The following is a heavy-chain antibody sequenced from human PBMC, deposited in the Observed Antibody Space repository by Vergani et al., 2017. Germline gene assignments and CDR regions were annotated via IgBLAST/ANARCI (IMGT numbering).Heavy chain of an antibody. CDR1: GYSFTSYW. D-gene: IGHD5-24*01. CDR2: IYPGDSDT. Sequence: EVQLVQYGAEVKKPGESLKISCKGSGYSFTSYWIGWVRPMPGKGLEWMGIIYPGDSDTRYSPSFQGQVTISADKSISTAYLQWSRLKASDTAMYYCARLAVENYYYYYMDVWGKGTTVTVSS. V-gene: IGHV5-51*01. J-gene: IGHJ6*03. CDR3: ARLAVENYYYYYMDV.